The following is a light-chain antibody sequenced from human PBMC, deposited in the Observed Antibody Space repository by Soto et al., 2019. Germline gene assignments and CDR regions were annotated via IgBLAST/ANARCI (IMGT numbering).Light chain of an antibody. CDR2: GAS. J-gene: IGKJ2*01. CDR1: QSVGSN. Sequence: EIVLTQSPVTLSVSPGEGATLSCRSSQSVGSNLVWYQQKPGQTPRRLIYGASTRATGIPARVSGSGSGAEFTLTISILQSEDFAVYFCQQYNSWPPSYTFGQGTKLEIK. V-gene: IGKV3-15*01. CDR3: QQYNSWPPSYT.